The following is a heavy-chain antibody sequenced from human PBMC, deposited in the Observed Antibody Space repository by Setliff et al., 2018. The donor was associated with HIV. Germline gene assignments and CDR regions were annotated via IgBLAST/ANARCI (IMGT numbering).Heavy chain of an antibody. V-gene: IGHV4-59*08. CDR3: ARGYGAAGGGY. CDR2: IYYSGST. D-gene: IGHD6-25*01. J-gene: IGHJ4*02. Sequence: LSLTCKVSGGSISSYYWSWIRQPPGKGLEWIGYIYYSGSTNYNPSLRSRVTISVDTSKNLFSLKLSSVTAADTAVYYCARGYGAAGGGYWGQGTLVTV. CDR1: GGSISSYY.